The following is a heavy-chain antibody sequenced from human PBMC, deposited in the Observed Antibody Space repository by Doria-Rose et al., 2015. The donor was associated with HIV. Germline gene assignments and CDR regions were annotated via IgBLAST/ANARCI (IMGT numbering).Heavy chain of an antibody. CDR3: AKAPIIGPKYYFYMDV. D-gene: IGHD3-3*01. CDR2: FSWYSGAE. CDR1: GFSFESYT. J-gene: IGHJ6*03. Sequence: VQLVQSGGGLVQPGRSLRLSCVGSGFSFESYTMHWVRLATGKGLEWVSGFSWYSGAEGNACAVEGRFTISRDNAKKSVDLEMRSLRPEDTACYYCAKAPIIGPKYYFYMDVWGKGTSVTVSS. V-gene: IGHV3-9*01.